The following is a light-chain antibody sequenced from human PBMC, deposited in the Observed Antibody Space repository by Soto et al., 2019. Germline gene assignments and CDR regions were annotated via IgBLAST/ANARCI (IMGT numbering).Light chain of an antibody. V-gene: IGKV1-39*01. CDR1: QSIKSY. J-gene: IGKJ1*01. CDR3: QQTYSSHPWT. Sequence: DIQMTQSPTSLSASVGDRVTITCRASQSIKSYVTWYQQKPGKGPKLLVYAASTLQSGIPSRFSGSGSGTEYSLTISGLQPEDFATYYCQQTYSSHPWTFGQGTKVEIK. CDR2: AAS.